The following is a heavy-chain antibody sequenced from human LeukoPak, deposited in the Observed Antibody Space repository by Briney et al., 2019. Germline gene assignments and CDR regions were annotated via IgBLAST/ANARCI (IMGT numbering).Heavy chain of an antibody. CDR2: MSSSGSAI. CDR3: TRLLKEVIPASNWFDP. D-gene: IGHD3-22*01. Sequence: GRSLRLSCAASGFTFSDYYMSWIRQAPGRGLEWVSYMSSSGSAIYNADSVKGRFTISRDNAKSSLYLQMNSLRAEDTAVYYCTRLLKEVIPASNWFDPWGQGTLVTVSS. V-gene: IGHV3-11*01. J-gene: IGHJ5*02. CDR1: GFTFSDYY.